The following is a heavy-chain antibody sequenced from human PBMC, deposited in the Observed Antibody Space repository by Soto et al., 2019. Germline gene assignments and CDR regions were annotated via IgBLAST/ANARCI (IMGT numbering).Heavy chain of an antibody. CDR1: GGTFSSYA. J-gene: IGHJ1*01. V-gene: IGHV1-69*01. D-gene: IGHD4-17*01. Sequence: QVQLVQSGAEVKKPGSSVKVSCKASGGTFSSYAISWVRQAPGQGLEWMGGIIPIFGTANYAQKFQGRVTITEDESTSTAYMELSSLRSEDMAVYYCAINPPADYGDYGDFQHWGQGTLVTVSS. CDR3: AINPPADYGDYGDFQH. CDR2: IIPIFGTA.